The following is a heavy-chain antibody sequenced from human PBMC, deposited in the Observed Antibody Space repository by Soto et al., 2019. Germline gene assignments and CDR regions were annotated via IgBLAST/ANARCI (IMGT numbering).Heavy chain of an antibody. Sequence: SETLSLTCTVSGGSISSSSYYWGWIRQPPGKGLEWIGSIYYSGSTYYNPSLKSRVTISVDTSKNQFSLKLSSVTAADTAVYYCARRTLELRYFDWLSAYFDYWGQGTLVTVSS. CDR2: IYYSGST. D-gene: IGHD3-9*01. V-gene: IGHV4-39*01. CDR1: GGSISSSSYY. CDR3: ARRTLELRYFDWLSAYFDY. J-gene: IGHJ4*02.